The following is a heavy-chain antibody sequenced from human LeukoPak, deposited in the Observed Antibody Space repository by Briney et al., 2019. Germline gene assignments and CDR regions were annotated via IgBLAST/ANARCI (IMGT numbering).Heavy chain of an antibody. J-gene: IGHJ4*02. V-gene: IGHV3-15*07. CDR1: GFTFSTGG. CDR2: IKSKSNGGTT. Sequence: GGSLTLSCAASGFTFSTGGNNWVRMPPGKGQEWVGRIKSKSNGGTTDFAAPVRYRFTISIDDSDHTLNLQMDSRRTEDTAVYYCVADLPGTNSPYFDYWGQGTLLTLTS. CDR3: VADLPGTNSPYFDY. D-gene: IGHD4/OR15-4a*01.